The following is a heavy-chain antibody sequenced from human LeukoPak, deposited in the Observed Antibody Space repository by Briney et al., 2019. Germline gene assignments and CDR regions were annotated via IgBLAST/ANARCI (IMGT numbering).Heavy chain of an antibody. V-gene: IGHV3-30*04. CDR2: ISYGGDNK. CDR1: GFNFQIYA. J-gene: IGHJ4*02. Sequence: GTSLRLSCAASGFNFQIYAMHWVRQAPGKGLEWVAIISYGGDNKYYADSVKGRFTISRDNSKSMLYLQMNGLRPEDTAVYYCSRDGPRDYDILTALDYWGQGTVVSVSS. CDR3: SRDGPRDYDILTALDY. D-gene: IGHD3-9*01.